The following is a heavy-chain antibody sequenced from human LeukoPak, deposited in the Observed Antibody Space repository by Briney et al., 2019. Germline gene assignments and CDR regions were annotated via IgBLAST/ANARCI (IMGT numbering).Heavy chain of an antibody. J-gene: IGHJ4*02. Sequence: PGGSLRLSCAASGFYGMSWVRQAPGKGLEWVSAISGSGGSTYYAGSVKGRFTISRDNSKNALFLQMNSLRADDTAIYYCAKRDFWGQGTLVTVSS. CDR1: GFYG. CDR2: ISGSGGST. V-gene: IGHV3-23*01. CDR3: AKRDF.